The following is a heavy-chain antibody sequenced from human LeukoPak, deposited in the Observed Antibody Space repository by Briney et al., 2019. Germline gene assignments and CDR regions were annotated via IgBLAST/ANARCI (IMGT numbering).Heavy chain of an antibody. D-gene: IGHD6-13*01. Sequence: GGSLRLSCSASGFTFSNYAMHWVRQAPGKGLEYLSAISANGGSTYYADSVKGRFTISRDNSRNTLYLQMSSLRAEDTAIYHCLKDLYKGDSSSWYYFHYWGQGTLVTVSS. V-gene: IGHV3-64D*06. CDR3: LKDLYKGDSSSWYYFHY. CDR2: ISANGGST. J-gene: IGHJ4*02. CDR1: GFTFSNYA.